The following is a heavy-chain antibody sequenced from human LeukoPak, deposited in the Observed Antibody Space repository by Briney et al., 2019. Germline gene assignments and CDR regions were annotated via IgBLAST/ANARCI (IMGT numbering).Heavy chain of an antibody. J-gene: IGHJ4*02. D-gene: IGHD6-13*01. CDR3: ARVVYGSRLFDS. CDR2: INPSSGGT. V-gene: IGHV1-2*02. Sequence: ASVKVSCKASGYTFTAFFMHWVRQAPGQGLELMGWINPSSGGTNYAQKFQGRVTMTRDTSISTAYMELSSLRSDDPATYYCARVVYGSRLFDSWGQGTLVSVSS. CDR1: GYTFTAFF.